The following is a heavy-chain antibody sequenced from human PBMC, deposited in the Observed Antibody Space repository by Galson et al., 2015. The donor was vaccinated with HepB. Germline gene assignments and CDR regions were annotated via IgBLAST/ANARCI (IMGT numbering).Heavy chain of an antibody. CDR1: GGTFSSYA. CDR3: ARDWTGIVGKHAFDI. V-gene: IGHV1-69*13. J-gene: IGHJ3*02. Sequence: SVKVSCKASGGTFSSYAISWVRQAPGQGLEWMGGIIPIFGTANYAQKFQGRDTITADESTSTAYMELSSLRSEDTAVYYCARDWTGIVGKHAFDIWGQGTMVTVSS. D-gene: IGHD3-22*01. CDR2: IIPIFGTA.